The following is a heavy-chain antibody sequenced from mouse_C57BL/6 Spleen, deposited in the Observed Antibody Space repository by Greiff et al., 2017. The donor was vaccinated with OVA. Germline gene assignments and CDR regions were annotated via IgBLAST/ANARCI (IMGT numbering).Heavy chain of an antibody. CDR2: IRSKSNNYAT. Sequence: GGGLVQPKGSLKLSCAASGFSFNTYAMNWVRQAPGKGLEWVARIRSKSNNYATYYADSVKDRFTISRDDSESMLYLQMNNLKTEDTAMYYCVRQLRLLFDYWGQGTTLTVSS. J-gene: IGHJ2*01. V-gene: IGHV10-1*01. CDR3: VRQLRLLFDY. CDR1: GFSFNTYA. D-gene: IGHD3-2*02.